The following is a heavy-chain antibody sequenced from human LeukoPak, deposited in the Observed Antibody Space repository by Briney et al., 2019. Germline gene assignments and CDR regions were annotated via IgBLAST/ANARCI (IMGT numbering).Heavy chain of an antibody. CDR2: INHSGST. CDR1: GGSFSGYY. V-gene: IGHV4-34*01. D-gene: IGHD4-17*01. J-gene: IGHJ5*02. CDR3: ATMTTVTNFWFDP. Sequence: SETLSLTCAVYGGSFSGYYWSWIRQPPGKGLEWIGEINHSGSTNYNPSLKSRVTISVDTSKNQFSLKLSSVTAADTAVYYCATMTTVTNFWFDPWGQGTLVTISS.